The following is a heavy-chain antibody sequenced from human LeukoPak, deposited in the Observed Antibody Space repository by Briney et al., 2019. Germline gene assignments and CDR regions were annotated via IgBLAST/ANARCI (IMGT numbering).Heavy chain of an antibody. V-gene: IGHV1-18*01. CDR2: ISAYNGNT. Sequence: ASVKVSCKASGGTFSSYAISWVRQAPGQGLEWMGWISAYNGNTNYAQKLQGRVTMTTDTSTSTAYMELRSLRSDDTAVYYCARVVGEQLVFDYWGQGTLVTVSS. J-gene: IGHJ4*02. CDR3: ARVVGEQLVFDY. D-gene: IGHD6-13*01. CDR1: GGTFSSYA.